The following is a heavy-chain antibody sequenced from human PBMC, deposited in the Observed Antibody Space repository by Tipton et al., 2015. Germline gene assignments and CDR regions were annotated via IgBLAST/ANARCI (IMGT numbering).Heavy chain of an antibody. CDR2: ISNSGST. J-gene: IGHJ5*02. CDR1: GASISSYY. Sequence: LRLSCTVSGASISSYYWSWIRQPPGKGLEWIGYISNSGSTNYNPSLKSRITISVDTSKNHFSLKMNSLTAADTAVYYCARASLVSDCGEFVPNRFDPWGQGALVTVSS. D-gene: IGHD4-17*01. CDR3: ARASLVSDCGEFVPNRFDP. V-gene: IGHV4-59*01.